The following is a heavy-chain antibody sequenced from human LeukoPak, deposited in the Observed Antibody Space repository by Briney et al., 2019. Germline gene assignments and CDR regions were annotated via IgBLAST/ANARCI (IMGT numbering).Heavy chain of an antibody. V-gene: IGHV4-39*01. CDR1: GGSISSSSYY. Sequence: PSETLSLTCTVSGGSISSSSYYWGWIRQPPGKGLEWIGSIYYSGSTCYNPSLKSRVTISVDTSKNQFSLKLSSVTAADTAVYYCARRSYYYDSSGYYYGGYFDYWGQGTLVTVSS. J-gene: IGHJ4*02. CDR3: ARRSYYYDSSGYYYGGYFDY. CDR2: IYYSGST. D-gene: IGHD3-22*01.